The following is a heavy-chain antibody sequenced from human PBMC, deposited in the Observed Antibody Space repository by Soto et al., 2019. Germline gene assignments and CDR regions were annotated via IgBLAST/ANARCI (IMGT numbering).Heavy chain of an antibody. CDR3: ARDVSSDTTGFRGYDL. CDR1: GGTVSSYA. CDR2: FIPIFVSA. V-gene: IGHV1-69*01. Sequence: QLHLVQSGAEVKKAGSSVKVSCKASGGTVSSYAITWVRQAPGKGLEWMGGFIPIFVSAHYAPKFQGRITITADESTSTAYMELSGLTSEATAIYYCARDVSSDTTGFRGYDLWGQGTQVTVS. J-gene: IGHJ4*02. D-gene: IGHD3-10*01.